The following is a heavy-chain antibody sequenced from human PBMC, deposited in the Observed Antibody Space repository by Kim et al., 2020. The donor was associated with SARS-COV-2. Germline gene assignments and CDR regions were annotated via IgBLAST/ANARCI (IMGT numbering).Heavy chain of an antibody. CDR1: GYTFSSYG. V-gene: IGHV1-18*01. CDR2: ISGYDGAK. CDR3: ARGHISCTPRGDFDF. Sequence: ASVKVSCRTSGYTFSSYGVTWVRQAPGQGLEWMGWISGYDGAKNYARKFQGRISMTTYTSTNIGYLELSSLRPDDTAIYYCARGHISCTPRGDFDFWGQGTLVTVSS. J-gene: IGHJ4*02. D-gene: IGHD2-2*01.